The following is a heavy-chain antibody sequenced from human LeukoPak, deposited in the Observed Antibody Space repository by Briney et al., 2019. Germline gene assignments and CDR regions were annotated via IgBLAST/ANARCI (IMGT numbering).Heavy chain of an antibody. Sequence: GRPLRLSCAASGFTFSSYAMHWVRQAPGKGLEWVAVISYDGSNKYYADSVKGRFTISRDNSKNTLYLQMNSLRAEDTAVYYCARDAPVLRYFDWLNEYYFDYWGQGTLVTVSS. CDR1: GFTFSSYA. V-gene: IGHV3-30*01. J-gene: IGHJ4*02. D-gene: IGHD3-9*01. CDR3: ARDAPVLRYFDWLNEYYFDY. CDR2: ISYDGSNK.